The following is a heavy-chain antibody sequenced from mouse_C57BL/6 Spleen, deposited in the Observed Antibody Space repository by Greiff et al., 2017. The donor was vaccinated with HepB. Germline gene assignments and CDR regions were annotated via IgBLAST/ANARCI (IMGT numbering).Heavy chain of an antibody. CDR1: GFTFSSYA. V-gene: IGHV5-4*01. CDR2: ISDGGSYT. J-gene: IGHJ4*01. CDR3: ARKTVVAYYYAMDY. D-gene: IGHD1-1*01. Sequence: EVQRVESGGGLVKPGGSLKLSCAASGFTFSSYAMSWVRQTPEKRLEWVATISDGGSYTYYPDNVKGRFTISRDNAKNNLYLQMSHLKSEDTAMYYCARKTVVAYYYAMDYWGQGTSVTVSS.